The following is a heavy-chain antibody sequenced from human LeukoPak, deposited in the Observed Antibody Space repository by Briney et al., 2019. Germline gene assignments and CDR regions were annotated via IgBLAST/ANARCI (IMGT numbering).Heavy chain of an antibody. CDR3: ARGRIYYDGSGHYYPDY. Sequence: PSVKLSCKAAGYTFSSYGVTWVRQAPGQGLEWMGWISGDSDSTNYAQKFQDKVTMTTDTSKNTAYLELRSLTSDDTAIYYCARGRIYYDGSGHYYPDYWGQGTLLTVSS. V-gene: IGHV1-18*01. CDR2: ISGDSDST. D-gene: IGHD3-22*01. CDR1: GYTFSSYG. J-gene: IGHJ4*02.